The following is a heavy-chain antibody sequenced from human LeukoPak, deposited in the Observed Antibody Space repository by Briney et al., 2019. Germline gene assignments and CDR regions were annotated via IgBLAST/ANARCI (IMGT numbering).Heavy chain of an antibody. J-gene: IGHJ4*02. CDR1: GITFSSYA. CDR2: ISGSGGTT. CDR3: AKEKDYFDY. Sequence: GGSLRLSCTASGITFSSYAFHWVRQAPGKGLEWVSTISGSGGTTYYADSVKGRFTISRDKSKNTLYLQMNSLRAEDTAVYYCAKEKDYFDYWGQGTLVTVSS. V-gene: IGHV3-23*01.